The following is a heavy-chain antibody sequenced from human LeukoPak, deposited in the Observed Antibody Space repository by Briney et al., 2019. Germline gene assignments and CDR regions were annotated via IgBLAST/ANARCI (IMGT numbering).Heavy chain of an antibody. CDR2: IYPGDSDA. V-gene: IGHV5-51*01. J-gene: IGHJ3*02. CDR3: ARRGYRSGANAFDI. D-gene: IGHD6-19*01. Sequence: GESLKISCKGSGYSFTTYWIGWVRQMPGKGLEWMGIIYPGDSDARYSPSFQGQVTLSADKSISTAYLQWSSLKASDTAMYYCARRGYRSGANAFDIWGQGTMVTVSS. CDR1: GYSFTTYW.